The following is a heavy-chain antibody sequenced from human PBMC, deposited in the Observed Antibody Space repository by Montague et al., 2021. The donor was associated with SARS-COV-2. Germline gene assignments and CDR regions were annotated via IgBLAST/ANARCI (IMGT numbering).Heavy chain of an antibody. CDR3: ARGGGDYGGNPFDY. V-gene: IGHV4-59*01. J-gene: IGHJ4*02. D-gene: IGHD4-23*01. CDR1: GVSITTYY. Sequence: SETLSLTCTVSGVSITTYYWSWIRQPPGKGLEWIGYIYYSGSTYYTPSLKSRVSFSVDASKNEFSLRLTSVSAADTAVYYCARGGGDYGGNPFDYWGQGTLVNGSS. CDR2: IYYSGST.